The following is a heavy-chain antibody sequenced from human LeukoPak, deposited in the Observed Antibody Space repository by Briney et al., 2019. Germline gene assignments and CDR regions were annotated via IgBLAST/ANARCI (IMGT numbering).Heavy chain of an antibody. CDR3: ARGGGLHAFDI. D-gene: IGHD1-26*01. J-gene: IGHJ3*02. Sequence: PSETLSLTCTVSGGSISSYYWSWIRQPPGKGLEWIGYIYYSGSTNYNPSLKSRVTISVDTSKNQFSLKLSSVTAADTAVYYCARGGGLHAFDIWGQGTMVTVSS. CDR1: GGSISSYY. CDR2: IYYSGST. V-gene: IGHV4-59*08.